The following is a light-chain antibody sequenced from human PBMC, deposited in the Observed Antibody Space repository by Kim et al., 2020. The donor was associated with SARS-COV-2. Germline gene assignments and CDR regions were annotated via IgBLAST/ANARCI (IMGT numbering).Light chain of an antibody. CDR3: AAWDDSLSGPV. Sequence: QSVLTQPPSASGTPGQMVTISCSGSSSNIGSNYVYWYQQLPGTAPKLLIYRNNQRPSGVPDRFSGSKSGTSASLAISGLRSEDEADYYCAAWDDSLSGPVFGGGTQLTVL. CDR1: SSNIGSNY. J-gene: IGLJ3*02. V-gene: IGLV1-47*01. CDR2: RNN.